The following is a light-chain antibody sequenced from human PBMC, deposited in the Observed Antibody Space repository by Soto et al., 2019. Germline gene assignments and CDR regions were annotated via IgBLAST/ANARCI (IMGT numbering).Light chain of an antibody. CDR1: QSIRND. CDR3: HQYNNWHPWT. V-gene: IGKV3D-15*01. J-gene: IGKJ1*01. CDR2: DAS. Sequence: DIVMTQSPATLSVSPGERATLSCRASQSIRNDLAWYQQKPGQAPRLLIYDASTRATGIPARFSGSGSGTEFTLTSSSLQSDDFAIYYCHQYNNWHPWTVGQGTKVEI.